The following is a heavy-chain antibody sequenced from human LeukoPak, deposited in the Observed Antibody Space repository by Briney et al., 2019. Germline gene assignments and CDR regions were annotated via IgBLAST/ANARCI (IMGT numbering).Heavy chain of an antibody. CDR2: IWYDGSNK. D-gene: IGHD3-22*01. CDR1: GFTFSSYG. CDR3: VPEYYDSSGYSQFDY. J-gene: IGHJ4*02. Sequence: GGCLRLSCAASGFTFSSYGMHWVRQAPGKGLEWVAVIWYDGSNKYYADSVKGRFTISRDNSKNTLYLQMNSLRAEDTAVYYCVPEYYDSSGYSQFDYWGQGTLVTVSS. V-gene: IGHV3-33*01.